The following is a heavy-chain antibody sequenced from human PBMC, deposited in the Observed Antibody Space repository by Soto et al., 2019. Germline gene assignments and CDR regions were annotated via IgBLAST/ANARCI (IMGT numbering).Heavy chain of an antibody. J-gene: IGHJ6*02. CDR3: ARDHITFRGATTGGMDV. Sequence: PSETLSLTCTVSGGSISSGGYYWSWIRQHPGKGLEWIGYIYYSGSTYYNPSLKSRVTISVDTSKNQFSLKLSSVTAADTAVYYCARDHITFRGATTGGMDVWGQGTTVTVSS. D-gene: IGHD1-26*01. V-gene: IGHV4-31*03. CDR2: IYYSGST. CDR1: GGSISSGGYY.